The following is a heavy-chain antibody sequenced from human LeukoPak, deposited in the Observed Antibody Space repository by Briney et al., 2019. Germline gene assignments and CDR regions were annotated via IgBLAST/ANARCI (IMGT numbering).Heavy chain of an antibody. CDR1: GGSISGSC. D-gene: IGHD1-20*01. J-gene: IGHJ3*02. CDR2: IYDSGST. Sequence: SETLSLTSTVSGGSISGSCWTWIRQPPGKGLEWIGYIYDSGSTNYNPSLKSRVTISMDTSKNRFSLDLTSVTAADAAVYYCAGQYNWNALGTFDIWGQGTMVTVSS. V-gene: IGHV4-59*01. CDR3: AGQYNWNALGTFDI.